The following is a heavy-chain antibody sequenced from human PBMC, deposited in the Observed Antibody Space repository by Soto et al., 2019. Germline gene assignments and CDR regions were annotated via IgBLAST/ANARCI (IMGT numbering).Heavy chain of an antibody. Sequence: QVQLVESGGGVVQPGRSLRLSCAASGFTFSSYGMHWVRQAPGKGLEWVAFLSYDGRNKYYADSVKGRFTISRDNSKNTLYLQMSSLRPEDTAVYYCVKDGSSGWPYYYGMDVWGQGTTVTVSS. CDR3: VKDGSSGWPYYYGMDV. V-gene: IGHV3-30*18. CDR1: GFTFSSYG. CDR2: LSYDGRNK. D-gene: IGHD6-19*01. J-gene: IGHJ6*02.